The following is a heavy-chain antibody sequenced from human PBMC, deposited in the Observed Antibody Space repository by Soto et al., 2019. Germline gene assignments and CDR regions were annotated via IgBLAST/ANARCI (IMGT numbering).Heavy chain of an antibody. CDR1: GYSFAGYW. V-gene: IGHV5-10-1*01. J-gene: IGHJ4*02. CDR3: ARQIYDSDTGPNFQYYFDS. CDR2: IDPSDSQT. D-gene: IGHD3-22*01. Sequence: GESLKSSCKGSGYSFAGYWITWVRQKPGKGLGWMGRIDPSDSQTYYSPSFRGHVTISVTKSITTVFLQWSSLRASDTAMYYCARQIYDSDTGPNFQYYFDSWGQGTQDTVSS.